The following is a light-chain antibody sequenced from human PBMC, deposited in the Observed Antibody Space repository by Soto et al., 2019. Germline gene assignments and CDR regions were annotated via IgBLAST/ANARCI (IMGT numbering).Light chain of an antibody. V-gene: IGKV1-5*03. Sequence: DIQMTQSPSTLSASLGDRVTITCRASQSIATSLAWFQQKPGKAPKVLIYKASVLESGVPSRFSGGGSGTEFTLTISSLQPDDSATYYWQHCGGYWTFGQGTKVEIK. CDR2: KAS. CDR3: QHCGGYWT. CDR1: QSIATS. J-gene: IGKJ1*01.